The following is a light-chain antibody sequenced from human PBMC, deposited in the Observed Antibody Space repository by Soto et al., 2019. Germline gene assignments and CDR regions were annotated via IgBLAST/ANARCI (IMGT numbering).Light chain of an antibody. CDR3: QQYKNGPRT. CDR1: QTFXNN. Sequence: VLTQSPGTLSLSPGERATLSCRASQTFXNNYLAWYRQKPGQAPRLPTGCASTKATGSPARFSGSGSATEFTLTISSLHSEDVAVYYCQQYKNGPRTFGQGTKVDNK. CDR2: CAS. V-gene: IGKV3-15*01. J-gene: IGKJ1*01.